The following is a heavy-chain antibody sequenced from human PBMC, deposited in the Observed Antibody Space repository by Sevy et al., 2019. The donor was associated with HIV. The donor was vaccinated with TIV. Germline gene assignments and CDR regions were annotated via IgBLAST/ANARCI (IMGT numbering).Heavy chain of an antibody. Sequence: GGSLRLSCAASGFTFSSYAMSWVRQAPGKGLEWVSAISGSGGSTYYADSVKGRFTISRDNSKNTLYLQMNSLRAEDKTVYYCAEGGCPPSSVITHSYYYYYGMDVWGQGTTVTVSS. V-gene: IGHV3-23*01. CDR1: GFTFSSYA. D-gene: IGHD4-4*01. CDR2: ISGSGGST. J-gene: IGHJ6*02. CDR3: AEGGCPPSSVITHSYYYYYGMDV.